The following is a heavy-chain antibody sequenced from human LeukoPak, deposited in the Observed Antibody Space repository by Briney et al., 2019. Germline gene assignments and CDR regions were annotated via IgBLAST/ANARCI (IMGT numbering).Heavy chain of an antibody. V-gene: IGHV4-34*01. D-gene: IGHD3-9*01. Sequence: PSETLSLTCAVYGGSFSYYYWSWIRQPPGKTLEWIGETNHSGSTNYNPSLKSRVTISVDTSKNQFSLKLSSVTAADTAVYHCAIRKYYDILTGYRKIPTSGFDPWGQGTLVTVSS. J-gene: IGHJ5*02. CDR1: GGSFSYYY. CDR3: AIRKYYDILTGYRKIPTSGFDP. CDR2: TNHSGST.